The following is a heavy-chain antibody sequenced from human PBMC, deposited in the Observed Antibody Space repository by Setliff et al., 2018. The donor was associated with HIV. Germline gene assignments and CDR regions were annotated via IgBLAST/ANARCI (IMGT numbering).Heavy chain of an antibody. Sequence: ASVKVSCKASGGTFSSYAISWVRQAPGQGLEWMGGIIPIFGTANYAQKFQGRVTITTDESTSTAYMELSSLRSADTALYYCAGGRVNKPNPMDYWGQGTLVTVSS. CDR1: GGTFSSYA. V-gene: IGHV1-69*05. D-gene: IGHD3-16*01. J-gene: IGHJ4*02. CDR2: IIPIFGTA. CDR3: AGGRVNKPNPMDY.